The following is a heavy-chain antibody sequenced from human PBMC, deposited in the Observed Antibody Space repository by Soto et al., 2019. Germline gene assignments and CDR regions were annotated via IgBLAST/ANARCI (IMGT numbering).Heavy chain of an antibody. D-gene: IGHD2-8*02. CDR2: INHSGRT. CDR3: ASDKITGLFDY. Sequence: QVQLQQWGAGLLKPSETLSLTCAVDGGSFSGYYWTWIRQPPGTGLEWIGEINHSGRTNYNPSLKSRVTISVDTSKKPFSLKLTSVTAADTAVYYCASDKITGLFDYWGQGTLVNVSS. J-gene: IGHJ4*02. CDR1: GGSFSGYY. V-gene: IGHV4-34*01.